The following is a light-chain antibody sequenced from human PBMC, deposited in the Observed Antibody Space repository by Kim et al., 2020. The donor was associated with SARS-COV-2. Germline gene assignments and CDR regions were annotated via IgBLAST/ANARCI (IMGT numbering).Light chain of an antibody. V-gene: IGLV2-14*03. CDR2: DVL. CDR3: SSYTSSSTYV. J-gene: IGLJ1*01. CDR1: SSDGGGYNY. Sequence: GQSITISCTGNSSDGGGYNYVSWYQQHPGKAPKLMIYDVLNRPSGVSNRFSGSKSGNTASLTISGLQAEDEADYYCSSYTSSSTYVFGTGTKVTVL.